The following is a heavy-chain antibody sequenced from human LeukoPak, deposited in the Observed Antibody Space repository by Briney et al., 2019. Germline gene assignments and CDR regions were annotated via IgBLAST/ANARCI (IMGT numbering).Heavy chain of an antibody. CDR3: ARDGWFGELLVDAFDI. CDR1: GFTVSSNY. J-gene: IGHJ3*02. D-gene: IGHD3-10*01. Sequence: SGGSLRLSCAASGFTVSSNYMSWVRQAPGKGLEWVSVIYSGGSTYYADSVKGRFTISRDNSKNTLYLQMNSLRAEDTAVYYCARDGWFGELLVDAFDIWGQGTMVTVSS. V-gene: IGHV3-66*01. CDR2: IYSGGST.